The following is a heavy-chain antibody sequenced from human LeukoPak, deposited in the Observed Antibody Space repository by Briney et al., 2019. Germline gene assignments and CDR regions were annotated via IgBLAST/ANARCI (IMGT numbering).Heavy chain of an antibody. CDR3: ARDWSAYSVLTDSSGYPPSPFDY. J-gene: IGHJ4*02. V-gene: IGHV3-21*01. Sequence: GGSLRLSCAASGFTFSSYSMNWVRQAPGKGLEWVSSISSSSSYIYYADSVKGRFTISRDNAKNSLYLQMNSLRAEDTAVYYCARDWSAYSVLTDSSGYPPSPFDYWGQGTLVTVSS. D-gene: IGHD3-22*01. CDR2: ISSSSSYI. CDR1: GFTFSSYS.